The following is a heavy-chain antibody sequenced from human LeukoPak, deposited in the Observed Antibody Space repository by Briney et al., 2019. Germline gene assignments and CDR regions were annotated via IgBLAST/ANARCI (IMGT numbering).Heavy chain of an antibody. J-gene: IGHJ6*03. D-gene: IGHD3-9*01. V-gene: IGHV4-39*01. CDR3: ARQARPHYDILTGYSPQYYYMDV. CDR1: GGSIRSSSYY. CDR2: IYYSGST. Sequence: SETLSLTCTVSGGSIRSSSYYWGWIRQPPGKGLEWIGSIYYSGSTYYNPSLKSRVTISVDTSKTQFSLELSSVTAADTAVYYCARQARPHYDILTGYSPQYYYMDVWGKGTTVTVSS.